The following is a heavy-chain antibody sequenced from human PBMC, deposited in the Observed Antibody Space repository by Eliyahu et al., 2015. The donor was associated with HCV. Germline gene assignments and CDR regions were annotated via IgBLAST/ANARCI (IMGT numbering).Heavy chain of an antibody. CDR2: IRNKADNYAT. CDR1: GFTFSGSA. CDR3: TQNWGLYYFDY. D-gene: IGHD7-27*01. J-gene: IGHJ4*02. V-gene: IGHV3-73*02. Sequence: EVQLVESGGGLVQPGGSLXLXCXASGFTFSGSAIPWVRQASGQGLEWVGRIRNKADNYATAYAASVKGRFTISRDDSRNTAYLQMNSLKTEDTAVYFCTQNWGLYYFDYWGQGTLVTVSS.